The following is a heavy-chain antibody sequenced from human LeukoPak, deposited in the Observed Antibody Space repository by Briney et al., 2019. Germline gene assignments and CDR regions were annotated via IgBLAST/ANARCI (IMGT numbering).Heavy chain of an antibody. J-gene: IGHJ6*02. Sequence: GRSLRLSCAASGFTFDDYTMHWVRQAPGKGLEWVSGISWNSGSVGYADSVKGRFTISRVNSKNTLYLQMNSLRGEDTSIYYCARCSGYGMDVWGQGTTVTVSS. CDR1: GFTFDDYT. D-gene: IGHD3-10*02. CDR3: ARCSGYGMDV. V-gene: IGHV3-9*01. CDR2: ISWNSGSV.